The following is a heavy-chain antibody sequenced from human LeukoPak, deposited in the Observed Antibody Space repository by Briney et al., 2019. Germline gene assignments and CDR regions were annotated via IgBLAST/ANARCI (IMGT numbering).Heavy chain of an antibody. V-gene: IGHV4-59*12. D-gene: IGHD3-16*01. Sequence: PSETLSLTCTVSGGSISGFYWGWIRQPPGKGLEWIGHIYYSGSTSYNPSIKSRVTISVDTSKNQFSLKLSSVTAADTAVYYCARAKVMIDLGGIWFDPWGQGTLVTVSS. CDR2: IYYSGST. CDR1: GGSISGFY. CDR3: ARAKVMIDLGGIWFDP. J-gene: IGHJ5*02.